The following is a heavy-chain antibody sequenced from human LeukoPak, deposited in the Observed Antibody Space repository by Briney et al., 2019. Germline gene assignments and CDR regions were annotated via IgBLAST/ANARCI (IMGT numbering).Heavy chain of an antibody. CDR1: GFTFSSYS. D-gene: IGHD5-12*01. J-gene: IGHJ4*02. V-gene: IGHV3-21*01. CDR3: ARLRRSGYDYLYYFDY. Sequence: GGSLRLSCAASGFTFSSYSMNWVRQAPGKGLEWVSSISSSSSYIYYADSVKGRFTISRDNAKNSLHLQMNSLRAEDTAVYYCARLRRSGYDYLYYFDYWGQGTLVTVSS. CDR2: ISSSSSYI.